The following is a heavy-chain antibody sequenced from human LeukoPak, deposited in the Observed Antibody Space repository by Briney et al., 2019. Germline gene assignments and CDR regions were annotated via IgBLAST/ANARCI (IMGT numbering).Heavy chain of an antibody. D-gene: IGHD3-22*01. V-gene: IGHV3-7*01. J-gene: IGHJ1*01. Sequence: GGSLRLSCATSGFTFSNYWMGWVRQAPGKGLQWVANIKTDGSEKYYVDSVKGRFTISRDNAKNSLYLQMNSLRAEDTAVYYCATYSSLNRREFQYWGQGTLLTVSS. CDR3: ATYSSLNRREFQY. CDR1: GFTFSNYW. CDR2: IKTDGSEK.